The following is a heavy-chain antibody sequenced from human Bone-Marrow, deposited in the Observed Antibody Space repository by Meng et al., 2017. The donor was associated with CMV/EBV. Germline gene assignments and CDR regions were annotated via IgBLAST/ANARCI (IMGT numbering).Heavy chain of an antibody. V-gene: IGHV4-39*07. J-gene: IGHJ6*02. CDR1: GGSISSSSYY. CDR3: AGYCSGGSCYSPYYYGMDV. Sequence: GSLRLSCTVSGGSISSSSYYWGWIRQAPGKGLEWIGSIYYSGSTYYNPSLKSRVTISVDTSKNQFSLKLSSVTAADTAVYYCAGYCSGGSCYSPYYYGMDVWGQGTTVTVSS. CDR2: IYYSGST. D-gene: IGHD2-15*01.